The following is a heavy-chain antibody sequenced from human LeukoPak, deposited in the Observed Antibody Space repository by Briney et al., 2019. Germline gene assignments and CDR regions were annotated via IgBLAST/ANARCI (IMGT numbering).Heavy chain of an antibody. D-gene: IGHD6-6*01. CDR2: ISSGSSSI. CDR1: GFTFSSYE. J-gene: IGHJ4*02. Sequence: GGSLRLSCAASGFTFSSYEMNWVREAPGKGLEWVSYISSGSSSIFYADSVKGRFTISRDNAKNSLYLQMNSLRVEDTAVYYCARGGIAARFAYWGQGTLVTVSS. V-gene: IGHV3-48*03. CDR3: ARGGIAARFAY.